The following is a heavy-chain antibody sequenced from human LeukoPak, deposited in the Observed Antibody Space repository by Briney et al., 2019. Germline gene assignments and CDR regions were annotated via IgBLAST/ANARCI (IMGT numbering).Heavy chain of an antibody. CDR3: ARDLSYDSSGYLY. V-gene: IGHV3-33*01. CDR1: GFTFSSYG. CDR2: LWYDGSNK. Sequence: GRSLRLSCAASGFTFSSYGMHWVRQAPGKGLEWVAVLWYDGSNKYYADSVKGRFTISRDNSKNTLYLQMNSLRAEDTAVYYCARDLSYDSSGYLYWGQGTLVTVSS. J-gene: IGHJ4*02. D-gene: IGHD3-22*01.